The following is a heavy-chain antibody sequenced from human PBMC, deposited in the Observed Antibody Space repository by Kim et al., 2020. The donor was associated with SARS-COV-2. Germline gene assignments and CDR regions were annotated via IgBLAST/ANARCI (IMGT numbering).Heavy chain of an antibody. CDR3: ASSGGYSYGLDY. J-gene: IGHJ4*02. CDR2: IYYSGST. Sequence: SETLSLTCTVSGGSVSSGSYYWSWIRQPPGKGLEWIGYIYYSGSTNYNPSLKSRVTISVDTSKNQFSLKLSSVTAADTAVYYCASSGGYSYGLDYWGQGTLVTVSS. V-gene: IGHV4-61*01. D-gene: IGHD5-18*01. CDR1: GGSVSSGSYY.